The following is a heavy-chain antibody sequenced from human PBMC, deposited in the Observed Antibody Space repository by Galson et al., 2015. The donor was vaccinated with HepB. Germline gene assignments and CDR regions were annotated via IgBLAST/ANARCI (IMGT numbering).Heavy chain of an antibody. J-gene: IGHJ6*03. CDR3: ARDTSAYCSSTSCYSRGYYYMDV. CDR1: GYTFTSYG. V-gene: IGHV1-18*01. Sequence: SVKVSCKASGYTFTSYGISWVRQAPGQGLEWMGWISAYNGNTNYAQKLQGRVTMTTDTSTSTAYMELRSLRSDDTAVYYCARDTSAYCSSTSCYSRGYYYMDVWGKGTTVTVSS. CDR2: ISAYNGNT. D-gene: IGHD2-2*01.